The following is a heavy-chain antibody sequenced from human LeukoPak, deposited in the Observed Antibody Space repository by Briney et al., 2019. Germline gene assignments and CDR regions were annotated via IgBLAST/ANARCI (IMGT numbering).Heavy chain of an antibody. J-gene: IGHJ6*04. Sequence: GRSLRLSCAASGFTFSSYGMHWVRQAPCKGLEWVAVISFYGSNKYYADSVKGRFTISRDNSKNTLYLQMNSLRAEDTAVYYCAKIYGDYVMAYYYGMDVWGKGTTVTVSS. V-gene: IGHV3-30*18. D-gene: IGHD4-17*01. CDR3: AKIYGDYVMAYYYGMDV. CDR2: ISFYGSNK. CDR1: GFTFSSYG.